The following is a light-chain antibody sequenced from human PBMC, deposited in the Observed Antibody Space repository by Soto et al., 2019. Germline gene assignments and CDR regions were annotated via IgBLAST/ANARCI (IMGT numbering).Light chain of an antibody. V-gene: IGKV1-5*03. Sequence: IQVTQSPSSLSASVGDRVTITCRASQSISSWLAWYQQKPGKAAKLLIYKASSLESGVPSRFSGSGSGTEFTLTISSLQPDDFATYYCQQYNSYPYTLGQGTKVDTK. CDR2: KAS. CDR1: QSISSW. J-gene: IGKJ2*01. CDR3: QQYNSYPYT.